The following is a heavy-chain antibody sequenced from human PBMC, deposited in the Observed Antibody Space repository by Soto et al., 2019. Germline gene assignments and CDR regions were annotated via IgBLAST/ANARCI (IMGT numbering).Heavy chain of an antibody. Sequence: ASVKVSCKASGYTFTSYGISWVRQAPGQGLEWMGWISAYNGNTNYAQKLQGRVTMTTDTSTSTAYMELRSLRSDDTAVYYCARGGRVEMATRPTENFDCWGQGTLVTVSS. CDR3: ARGGRVEMATRPTENFDC. V-gene: IGHV1-18*04. D-gene: IGHD5-12*01. CDR2: ISAYNGNT. CDR1: GYTFTSYG. J-gene: IGHJ4*02.